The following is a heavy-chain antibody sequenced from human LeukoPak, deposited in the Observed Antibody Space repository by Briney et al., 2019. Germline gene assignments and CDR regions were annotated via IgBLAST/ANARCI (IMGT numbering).Heavy chain of an antibody. V-gene: IGHV3-7*01. Sequence: SGGSLRLSCAVSGLTFSSYWMTWVRQAPGKGLELVANIKQDGSEKYYVDSVKGRFTISRNNAKNSLYLQMSSVRAEDTAVYYCARVGCTSTSWLANWGQGTLVTVSS. J-gene: IGHJ4*02. CDR1: GLTFSSYW. CDR3: ARVGCTSTSWLAN. D-gene: IGHD2-2*01. CDR2: IKQDGSEK.